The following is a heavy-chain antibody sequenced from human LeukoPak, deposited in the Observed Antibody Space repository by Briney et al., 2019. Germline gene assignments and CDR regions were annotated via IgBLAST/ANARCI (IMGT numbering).Heavy chain of an antibody. CDR3: ARRTFPNDAFDV. CDR1: GFTFSTFS. J-gene: IGHJ3*01. Sequence: GGSLRLSCAASGFTFSTFSMNWVRQTPGKGLEWVSAISGSGSDIYYADSVKGRFTISRDNPKRSLYLQMNSLRAEDTAVYYCARRTFPNDAFDVWGQGTVVTASS. CDR2: ISGSGSDI. V-gene: IGHV3-21*01. D-gene: IGHD1-7*01.